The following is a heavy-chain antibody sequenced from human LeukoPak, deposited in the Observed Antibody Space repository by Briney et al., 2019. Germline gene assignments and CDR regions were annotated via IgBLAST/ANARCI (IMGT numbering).Heavy chain of an antibody. D-gene: IGHD3-16*02. Sequence: SETLSLTCTVSGGSISSYYWSWIRQPAGKGLEWTGRIYTSGSTNYNPSLKSRVTMSVDTSKNQFSLKLSSVTAADTAVYYCASYPRGVIVSADDAFDIWGQGTMVTVSS. J-gene: IGHJ3*02. CDR1: GGSISSYY. CDR3: ASYPRGVIVSADDAFDI. CDR2: IYTSGST. V-gene: IGHV4-4*07.